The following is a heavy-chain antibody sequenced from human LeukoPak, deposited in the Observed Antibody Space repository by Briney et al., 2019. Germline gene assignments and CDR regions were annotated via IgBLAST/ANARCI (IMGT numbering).Heavy chain of an antibody. CDR3: ANEGWLQFSDY. CDR2: IWYDGSNK. D-gene: IGHD5-24*01. CDR1: GFTFSSYG. Sequence: GRSLRLSCAASGFTFSSYGMHWVRQAPGKGLEWVAVIWYDGSNKYYADSVKGRFTISRDNSENTLYLQMNSLRAEDTAVYYCANEGWLQFSDYWGQGTLVTVSS. V-gene: IGHV3-33*06. J-gene: IGHJ4*02.